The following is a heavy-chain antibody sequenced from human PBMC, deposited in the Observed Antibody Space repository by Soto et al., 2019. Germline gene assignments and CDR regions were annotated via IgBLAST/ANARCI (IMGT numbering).Heavy chain of an antibody. CDR3: AKDLGNMVGATRVYFDY. D-gene: IGHD1-26*01. CDR1: GFTFSSYA. V-gene: IGHV3-23*01. CDR2: ISGSGGST. Sequence: GGSLRLSCAASGFTFSSYAMSWVRQAPGKGLEWVSAISGSGGSTYYADSVKGRFTISRDYSKNTLYLQMNSLRAEDTAVYYCAKDLGNMVGATRVYFDYWGQGTLVTVSS. J-gene: IGHJ4*02.